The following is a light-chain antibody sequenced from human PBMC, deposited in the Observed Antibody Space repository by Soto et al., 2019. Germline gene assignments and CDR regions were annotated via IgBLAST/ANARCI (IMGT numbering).Light chain of an antibody. V-gene: IGLV2-14*03. CDR1: SSDVGGYNF. CDR3: CSYTSSSTHV. J-gene: IGLJ1*01. Sequence: QSALTQPASVSGSPGQSITISCTGTSSDVGGYNFVSWYQQHPGTVPKLMIFDVNRRPSGVSDRFSGSKSGNTASLTISGIQAADEGDYYCCSYTSSSTHVFGSGTQLTVL. CDR2: DVN.